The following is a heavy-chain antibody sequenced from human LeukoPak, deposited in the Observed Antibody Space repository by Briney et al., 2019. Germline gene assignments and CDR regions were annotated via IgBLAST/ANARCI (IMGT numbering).Heavy chain of an antibody. V-gene: IGHV3-7*01. J-gene: IGHJ6*02. CDR3: ARDRGDFWNPSGGMDV. CDR1: GFTFSSYW. CDR2: IKQDGSEK. D-gene: IGHD3-3*01. Sequence: GGSLRLSCAASGFTFSSYWMSWVRQAPGKGLEWVANIKQDGSEKYYGDSVKGRFTISRDNAKNSLYLQMNSLRAEHTAVYYCARDRGDFWNPSGGMDVWGQGTTVTVSS.